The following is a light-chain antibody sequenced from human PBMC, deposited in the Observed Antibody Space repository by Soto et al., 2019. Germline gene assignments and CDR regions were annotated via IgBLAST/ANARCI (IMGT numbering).Light chain of an antibody. V-gene: IGKV1-27*01. Sequence: DFQLAQSPSSLSPSVEDRVTITCRASQNIMTDLAWFQQKPGKPPRLLISAASTLQSGVPSRFSASGFGTEFTLTISSLQPEDAATYYCHKYNSLPHTFGGGTKVDIK. J-gene: IGKJ4*01. CDR1: QNIMTD. CDR3: HKYNSLPHT. CDR2: AAS.